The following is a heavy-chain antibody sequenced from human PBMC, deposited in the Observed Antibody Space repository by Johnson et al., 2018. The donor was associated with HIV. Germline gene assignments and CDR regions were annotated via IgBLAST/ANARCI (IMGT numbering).Heavy chain of an antibody. V-gene: IGHV3-30*02. CDR1: GFTFSSYG. Sequence: QMQLVESGGGVVQPGRSLRLSCAASGFTFSSYGMHWVRQAPGKGLEWVAFIRYDGSNKYYADSVKGRFTISRDNSKNTLYLQMNSLRAEDTAVYYCALTDYGDYPQRVPDAFDIWGQGTMVTVSS. CDR2: IRYDGSNK. J-gene: IGHJ3*02. D-gene: IGHD4-17*01. CDR3: ALTDYGDYPQRVPDAFDI.